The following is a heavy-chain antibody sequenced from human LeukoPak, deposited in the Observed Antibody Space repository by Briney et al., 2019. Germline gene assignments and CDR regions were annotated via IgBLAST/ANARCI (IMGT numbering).Heavy chain of an antibody. CDR2: INTNTGNP. CDR1: GYIFTTYA. Sequence: ASVKVSCKASGYIFTTYAMNWVRQAPGQGLEWMGWINTNTGNPTYAQGFTGRFVFSLDTSVSTAYLQISSLKAEDTAVYYCARDRYYYDSSGYYLDYWGQGALVTVSS. J-gene: IGHJ4*02. D-gene: IGHD3-22*01. CDR3: ARDRYYYDSSGYYLDY. V-gene: IGHV7-4-1*02.